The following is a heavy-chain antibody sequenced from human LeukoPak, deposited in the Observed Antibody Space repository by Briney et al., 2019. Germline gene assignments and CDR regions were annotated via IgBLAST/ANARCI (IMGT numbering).Heavy chain of an antibody. CDR1: GGSISSTTCY. D-gene: IGHD6-13*01. CDR3: ARAYSSSWYWNWFDP. V-gene: IGHV4-39*01. CDR2: IYYSGST. Sequence: SETLSLTCTVSGGSISSTTCYWAWIRQPPGKGLEWIGSIYYSGSTYYNPSLKSRVTISVDTSKIQFSLRLSSVTAADTAVYYCARAYSSSWYWNWFDPWGQGTLVTVSS. J-gene: IGHJ5*02.